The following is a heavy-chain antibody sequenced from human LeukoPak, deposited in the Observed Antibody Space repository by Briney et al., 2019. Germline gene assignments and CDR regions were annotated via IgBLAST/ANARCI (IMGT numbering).Heavy chain of an antibody. CDR1: GYTFTIYD. J-gene: IGHJ4*02. CDR3: ARGRDLFYDSSGYRVYYFDY. CDR2: MNPNSGNT. D-gene: IGHD3-22*01. V-gene: IGHV1-8*03. Sequence: ASVTVSCKASGYTFTIYDINWVRQATGQGLEWMGWMNPNSGNTGYAQKFQGRVTITRNTSISTAYMELSSLRSEDTAVYYCARGRDLFYDSSGYRVYYFDYWGQGTLVTVSS.